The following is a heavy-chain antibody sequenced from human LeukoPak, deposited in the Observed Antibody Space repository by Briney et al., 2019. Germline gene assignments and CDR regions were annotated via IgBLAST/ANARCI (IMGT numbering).Heavy chain of an antibody. J-gene: IGHJ4*02. CDR1: RASISSYY. V-gene: IGHV4-4*07. Sequence: SETLSLTCTVPRASISSYYWSWIRQPAGKGLEWIGRMYISGSTNYNTSLKSRVTMSVDTSKNQFSLKLSSVTAADTAVYYCARDTSSGWYYFDYWGQGTLVTVSS. CDR2: MYISGST. D-gene: IGHD6-19*01. CDR3: ARDTSSGWYYFDY.